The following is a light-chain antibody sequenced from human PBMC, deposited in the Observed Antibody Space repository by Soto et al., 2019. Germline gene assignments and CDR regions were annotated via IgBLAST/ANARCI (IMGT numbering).Light chain of an antibody. CDR1: QSVSSY. J-gene: IGKJ1*01. Sequence: EIVLTQSPATLSLSPGERATLSCRASQSVSSYLAWYQQKPGQAPRLLIYDASNRATGIPARFSGSGSGTDFTLTISTLGPEDLAFYYCQQGTNLPIFGEGTKG. CDR2: DAS. V-gene: IGKV3-11*01. CDR3: QQGTNLPI.